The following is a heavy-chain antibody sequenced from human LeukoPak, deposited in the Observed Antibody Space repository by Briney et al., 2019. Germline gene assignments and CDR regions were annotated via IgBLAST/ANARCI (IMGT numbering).Heavy chain of an antibody. Sequence: TSETLSLTCTVSGGSISSGGYYWSWIRQHPGKGLEWIGYIYYSGSTYYNPSLKSRVTISVDTSKNQFSLKLSSVTAADTAVYYCARAPGLITMIVVPNAFDIWGQGTMVTVPS. CDR1: GGSISSGGYY. J-gene: IGHJ3*02. CDR2: IYYSGST. CDR3: ARAPGLITMIVVPNAFDI. V-gene: IGHV4-31*03. D-gene: IGHD3-22*01.